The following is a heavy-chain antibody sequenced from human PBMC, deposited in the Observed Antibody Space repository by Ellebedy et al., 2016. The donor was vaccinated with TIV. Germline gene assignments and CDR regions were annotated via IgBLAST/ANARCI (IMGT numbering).Heavy chain of an antibody. D-gene: IGHD2-8*01. V-gene: IGHV1-18*01. CDR3: ARAMRRGLPVGVVDY. J-gene: IGHJ4*02. Sequence: ASVKVSXXASGYTFTSYGISWVRQAPGQGLEWMGWISAYNGNTNYAQKLQGRVTMTTDTSTSTAYMELRSLRSDDTAVYYCARAMRRGLPVGVVDYWGQGTLVTVSS. CDR2: ISAYNGNT. CDR1: GYTFTSYG.